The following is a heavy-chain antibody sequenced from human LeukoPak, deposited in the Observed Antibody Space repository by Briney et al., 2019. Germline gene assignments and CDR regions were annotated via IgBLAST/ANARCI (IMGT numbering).Heavy chain of an antibody. V-gene: IGHV3-48*01. CDR1: GFTFSSYS. CDR3: ARAKRNGFDI. CDR2: ISRSSSTI. Sequence: GGSLRLSCAASGFTFSSYSMNWVRQAPGKGVEWVSYISRSSSTIYYADSVKGRFTISRDNAKNSLFLQKNSLRAEDTAGYYCARAKRNGFDIWGQGTMVTVSS. J-gene: IGHJ3*02.